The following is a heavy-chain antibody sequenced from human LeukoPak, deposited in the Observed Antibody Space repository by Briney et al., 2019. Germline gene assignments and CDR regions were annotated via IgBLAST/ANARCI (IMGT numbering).Heavy chain of an antibody. Sequence: PSETLSLTCTVAGGSIRSSSYYWGWIRQPPGKGLEWIGSIYYSGSTYYNPSLKSRVTISVDTSKNQFSLKLSSVTAADTAVYYCARDLYSSRTIVIWGQGTMVTVSS. CDR1: GGSIRSSSYY. CDR2: IYYSGST. D-gene: IGHD6-13*01. CDR3: ARDLYSSRTIVI. V-gene: IGHV4-39*07. J-gene: IGHJ3*02.